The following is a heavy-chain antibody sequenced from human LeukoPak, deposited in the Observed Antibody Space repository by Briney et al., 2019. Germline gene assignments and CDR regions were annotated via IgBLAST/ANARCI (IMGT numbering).Heavy chain of an antibody. CDR1: GYTFTGYY. D-gene: IGHD5-18*01. CDR3: ASRQLMS. Sequence: ASVTVSCKASGYTFTGYYIHWVRQAPGQGLEWMGWINPNSGGTNYTQKFQGRVTMTRDTSISTTYMELSRLRSDDTAVYYCASRQLMSWGQGTLVTVSS. V-gene: IGHV1-2*02. CDR2: INPNSGGT. J-gene: IGHJ5*02.